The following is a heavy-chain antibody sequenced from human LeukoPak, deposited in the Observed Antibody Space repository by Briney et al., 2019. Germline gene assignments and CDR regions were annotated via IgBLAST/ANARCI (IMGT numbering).Heavy chain of an antibody. V-gene: IGHV4-39*07. J-gene: IGHJ6*03. D-gene: IGHD2-2*01. Sequence: SETLSLTCTVSGDSISSSNCYWGWIRQPPGKGLEWIGSIYYSGSTYYNPSLKSRVTISVDTSKNQFSLKLSSVTAADTAVYYCASVRKGYCSSTSCYAKGYYYYMDVWGKGTTVTISS. CDR1: GDSISSSNCY. CDR3: ASVRKGYCSSTSCYAKGYYYYMDV. CDR2: IYYSGST.